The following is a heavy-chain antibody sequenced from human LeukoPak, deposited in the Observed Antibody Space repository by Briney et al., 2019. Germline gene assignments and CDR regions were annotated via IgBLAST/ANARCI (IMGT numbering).Heavy chain of an antibody. D-gene: IGHD5-18*01. J-gene: IGHJ4*02. V-gene: IGHV4-61*02. CDR2: IYTSGST. CDR3: ARVVTGAAYFDY. Sequence: SQTLSLTCTVSGGSISSGSYYWSWIRQPAGKGLEWIGRIYTSGSTNYNPSLKSRVTISVDKSKNQFSLKLSSVTAADTAVYYCARVVTGAAYFDYWGQGTLVTVSS. CDR1: GGSISSGSYY.